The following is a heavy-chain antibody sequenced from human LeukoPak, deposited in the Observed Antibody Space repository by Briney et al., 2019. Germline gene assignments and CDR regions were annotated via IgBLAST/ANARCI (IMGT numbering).Heavy chain of an antibody. CDR2: ISSSSSTI. CDR3: ARDKYYYGSGSIKAYYFDY. V-gene: IGHV3-48*01. J-gene: IGHJ4*02. CDR1: GFTFSSYS. D-gene: IGHD3-10*01. Sequence: PGGSLRLSCAASGFTFSSYSMNWVRQAPRKGLEWVSYISSSSSTIYYADSVKGRFTISRDNAKNSLYLQMNSLRAEDTAVYYCARDKYYYGSGSIKAYYFDYWGQGTLVTVSS.